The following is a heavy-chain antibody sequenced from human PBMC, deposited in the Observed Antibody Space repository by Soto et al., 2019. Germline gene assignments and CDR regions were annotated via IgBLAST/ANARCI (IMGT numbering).Heavy chain of an antibody. J-gene: IGHJ4*02. CDR2: IIPMFGTA. D-gene: IGHD5-18*01. CDR3: ASGIQLWLRRINNGYSG. CDR1: GGTFSTYA. Sequence: QVQLVQSGAEVKKPESSVKVSCKAPGGTFSTYAISWVRQAPGQGLEWMGGIIPMFGTANYAQRFQDRVTITADESTNTSYMEPSSLRSEDTAVYFCASGIQLWLRRINNGYSGWGQGTLVTVSS. V-gene: IGHV1-69*12.